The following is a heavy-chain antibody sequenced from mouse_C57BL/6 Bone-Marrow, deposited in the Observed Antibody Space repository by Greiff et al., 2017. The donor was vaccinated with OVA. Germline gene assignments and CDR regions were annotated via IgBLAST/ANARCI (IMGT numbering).Heavy chain of an antibody. CDR2: INSDGGST. D-gene: IGHD2-1*01. V-gene: IGHV5-2*01. Sequence: EVHLVESGGGLVQPGESLKLSCESNEYEFPSHDMSWVRKTPEKRLELVAAINSDGGSTYYPDTMERRFILSRDNTKKTLYLQMSSLRSEDTALYYCARHAYDNLDWYFDVWGTGTTVTVSS. CDR1: EYEFPSHD. CDR3: ARHAYDNLDWYFDV. J-gene: IGHJ1*03.